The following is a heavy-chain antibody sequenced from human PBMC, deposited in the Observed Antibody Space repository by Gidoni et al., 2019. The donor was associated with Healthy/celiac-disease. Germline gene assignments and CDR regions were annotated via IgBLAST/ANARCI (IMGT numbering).Heavy chain of an antibody. D-gene: IGHD5-18*01. CDR2: ISSSSSYI. CDR1: GFTFSSYS. CDR3: ARVGGPHVTVGSGYSYGREPGYYYYGMDV. J-gene: IGHJ6*02. Sequence: EVQLVESGGGLVKPGGSLRLSCAASGFTFSSYSMNWVRQAPGKGLEWVSSISSSSSYIYYADSVKGRFTISRDNAKNSLYLQMNSLRAEDTAVYYCARVGGPHVTVGSGYSYGREPGYYYYGMDVWGQGTTVTVSS. V-gene: IGHV3-21*01.